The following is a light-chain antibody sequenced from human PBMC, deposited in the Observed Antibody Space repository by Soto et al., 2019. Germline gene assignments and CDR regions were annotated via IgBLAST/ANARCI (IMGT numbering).Light chain of an antibody. V-gene: IGLV2-11*01. CDR1: SSDVGGYNY. CDR3: CSYAGTYSSYVV. CDR2: DVS. J-gene: IGLJ2*01. Sequence: QSALTQPRSVSGSPGQSVTISCTGTSSDVGGYNYVSWYQQHPGKAPKLMIYDVSKRPSGVPDRFSGSKSGNTASLTISGLQAEDEADYHCCSYAGTYSSYVVFGGGTKLTVL.